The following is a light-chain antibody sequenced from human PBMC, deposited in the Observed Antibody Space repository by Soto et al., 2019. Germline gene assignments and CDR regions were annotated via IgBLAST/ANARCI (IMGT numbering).Light chain of an antibody. J-gene: IGKJ3*01. CDR1: RDIGTW. CDR2: AAS. CDR3: QQASVLPFT. V-gene: IGKV1-12*01. Sequence: DIQITQSPSSVSSSVGDRVTITCLSSRDIGTWLAWYQQIPGKAPKLLIFAASTLQNRVPSRFSGSGSGTDFTLTISGLQPEDFATYYCQQASVLPFTFGPGTKVDIK.